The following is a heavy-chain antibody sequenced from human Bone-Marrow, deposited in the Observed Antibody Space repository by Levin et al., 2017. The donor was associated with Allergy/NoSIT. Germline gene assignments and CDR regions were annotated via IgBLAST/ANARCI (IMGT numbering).Heavy chain of an antibody. V-gene: IGHV3-21*01. CDR1: GFTFSSYS. Sequence: GESLKISCAASGFTFSSYSMNWVRQAPGKGLEWVSFISSSSGYIYYADSVKCRFTISRDNAKSSLYLQMNSLTAEDSAVYYCARITVWGTVSPERRDSWGQGVLVTVSS. J-gene: IGHJ4*02. CDR2: ISSSSGYI. CDR3: ARITVWGTVSPERRDS. D-gene: IGHD3-16*01.